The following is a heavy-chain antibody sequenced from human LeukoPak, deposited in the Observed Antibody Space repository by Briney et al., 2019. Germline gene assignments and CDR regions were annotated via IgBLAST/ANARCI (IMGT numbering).Heavy chain of an antibody. J-gene: IGHJ5*02. D-gene: IGHD2-2*01. CDR1: GFTFSGYG. Sequence: GGSLRLSCAASGFTFSGYGMHWVRQAPGKGLEWVAVIWYDGSNKYYADSVKGRFTISRDNSKNTLYLQMNSLRAEDTAVYYCARAEGYCSSTSCYWWFDPWGQGTLVTVSS. CDR3: ARAEGYCSSTSCYWWFDP. V-gene: IGHV3-33*01. CDR2: IWYDGSNK.